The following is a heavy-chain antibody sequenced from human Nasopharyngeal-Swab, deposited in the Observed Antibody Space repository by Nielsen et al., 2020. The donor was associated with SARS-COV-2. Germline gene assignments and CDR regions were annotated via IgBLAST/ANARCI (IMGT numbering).Heavy chain of an antibody. J-gene: IGHJ6*02. CDR2: ISWNSGSI. D-gene: IGHD2-2*02. Sequence: GGSLRLSCAASGFTFDDYAMHWVRQAPGKGLEWVSGISWNSGSIGYADSVKRRFTISRDNAKNSLYLQMNSLRAEDTALYYCAKDMAYIVVVPAAISGGYYYGMDVWGQGTTVTVSS. CDR1: GFTFDDYA. V-gene: IGHV3-9*01. CDR3: AKDMAYIVVVPAAISGGYYYGMDV.